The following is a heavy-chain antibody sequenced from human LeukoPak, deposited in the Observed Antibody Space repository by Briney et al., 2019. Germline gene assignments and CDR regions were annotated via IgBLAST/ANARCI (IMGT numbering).Heavy chain of an antibody. Sequence: GASVKVSCKVSGYTLTELSMHWVRQAPGKGLEWVGGFDPEDGEIVYAQKFQGRVTMTEDTSPHTAYMELNSLRSEDTAVYYCAAGIYGSGMGLDPWGQGTLVTVSS. CDR2: FDPEDGEI. J-gene: IGHJ5*02. CDR3: AAGIYGSGMGLDP. V-gene: IGHV1-24*01. CDR1: GYTLTELS. D-gene: IGHD3-10*01.